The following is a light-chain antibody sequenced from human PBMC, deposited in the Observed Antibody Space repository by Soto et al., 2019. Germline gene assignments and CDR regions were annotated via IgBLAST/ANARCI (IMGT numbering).Light chain of an antibody. CDR2: DNN. J-gene: IGLJ2*01. CDR1: SSNIGRNT. V-gene: IGLV1-44*01. Sequence: QSVLTQPPSASGTPGQRVTISCSGSSSNIGRNTVNWYQHLPGTAPKLLIYDNNQRPSGVPDRFSGSKSGTSASLAISGLQSEDEADYYCAGWDDSLNVVFGGGTKLTVL. CDR3: AGWDDSLNVV.